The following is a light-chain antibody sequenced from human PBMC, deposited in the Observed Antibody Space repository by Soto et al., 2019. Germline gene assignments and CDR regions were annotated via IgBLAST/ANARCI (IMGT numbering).Light chain of an antibody. V-gene: IGLV2-8*01. CDR2: EVD. Sequence: QSVLTQPPSASGSPGQSVTISCTGTSSDVGAYNYVSWYQQHPGKAPKLMIYEVDQRPSGVPDRFSGSKSGNTASLTVSGLQAEDEPDYYCNSYAGSNNVFGTGTKVTVL. CDR1: SSDVGAYNY. J-gene: IGLJ1*01. CDR3: NSYAGSNNV.